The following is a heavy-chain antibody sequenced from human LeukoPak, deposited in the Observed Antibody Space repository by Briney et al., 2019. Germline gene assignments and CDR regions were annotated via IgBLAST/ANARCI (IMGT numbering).Heavy chain of an antibody. V-gene: IGHV3-33*01. D-gene: IGHD4-17*01. J-gene: IGHJ4*02. Sequence: PGGSLRLSCAASGFTFSTYGTHWVRQAPGKGLEWVALVWSDGNGKFYADSVKGRFTISRDNSKNTLYLQMNSLRAEDTAVYYCVRVLTVTFDSWGQGTLVTVSS. CDR1: GFTFSTYG. CDR2: VWSDGNGK. CDR3: VRVLTVTFDS.